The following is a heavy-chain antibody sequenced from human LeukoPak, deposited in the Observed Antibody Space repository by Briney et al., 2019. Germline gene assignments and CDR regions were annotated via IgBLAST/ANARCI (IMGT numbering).Heavy chain of an antibody. D-gene: IGHD2-8*02. CDR1: GFSFSTYG. J-gene: IGHJ4*02. CDR3: ARLPPSVFGVGTGDFDY. Sequence: PGGSLRLSCEVSGFSFSTYGMYWVRQAPGKGLESVAVISYDGSKTYYADSVKGRSTISRDNPKNTVYLQLNSLRAEDTAVYYCARLPPSVFGVGTGDFDYWGQGTLVTVSS. V-gene: IGHV3-30*03. CDR2: ISYDGSKT.